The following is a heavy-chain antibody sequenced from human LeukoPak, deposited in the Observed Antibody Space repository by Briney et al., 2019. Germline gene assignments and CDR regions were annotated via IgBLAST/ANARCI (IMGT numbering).Heavy chain of an antibody. D-gene: IGHD6-19*01. CDR3: AKEKTGWSGVIDS. V-gene: IGHV3-23*01. Sequence: GGSLRLSCEASGLTFSSHAMNWVRQAPGKGLEWVSGISSSGSGGSIHYADSVMGRFTISRDNSKNTLHLQMNSLRAEDTGIYYCAKEKTGWSGVIDSWGQGTQVTVSS. CDR2: ISSSGSGGSI. J-gene: IGHJ4*02. CDR1: GLTFSSHA.